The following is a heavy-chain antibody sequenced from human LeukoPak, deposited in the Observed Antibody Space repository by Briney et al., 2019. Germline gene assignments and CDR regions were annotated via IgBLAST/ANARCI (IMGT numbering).Heavy chain of an antibody. D-gene: IGHD3-3*01. CDR3: ARGQGDAWSGYVLNV. V-gene: IGHV4-34*01. CDR1: GGSFKGHY. Sequence: SETLSLTCAVYGGSFKGHYWSWIRQPPGKGLEWIGEMDHSGSTNYNPSLKSRVTISVDTSKNQFSLNLSSVTAADTAVYYCARGQGDAWSGYVLNVWGKGITVTVSS. CDR2: MDHSGST. J-gene: IGHJ6*04.